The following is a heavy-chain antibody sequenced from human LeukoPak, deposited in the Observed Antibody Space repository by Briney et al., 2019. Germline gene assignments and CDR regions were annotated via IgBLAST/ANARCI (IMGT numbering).Heavy chain of an antibody. CDR2: ISWNSGSI. D-gene: IGHD2-21*01. J-gene: IGHJ4*02. CDR1: GFTFDDYA. Sequence: GGSLRLSCAASGFTFDDYAMHWVRQAPGKGLEWVSGISWNSGSIGYADSVKGRFTISRDNAKNSLYLRMNSLRAEDTAVYYCARDRSFSSILWWWGQGTLVTVSS. V-gene: IGHV3-9*01. CDR3: ARDRSFSSILWW.